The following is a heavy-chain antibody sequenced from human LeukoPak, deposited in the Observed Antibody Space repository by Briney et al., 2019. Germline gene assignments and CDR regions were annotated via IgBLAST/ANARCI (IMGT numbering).Heavy chain of an antibody. Sequence: SETLSLTCSVSGGSISSSSYCWGWVRQPPGKGLEWIGNICYSGSTYYYPSLKSRVTISVDTSKNQFSLKLSSVTAADTAVYYCARLPDNYYDSSGYPYYFDYWGQGTLVTVSS. CDR1: GGSISSSSYC. CDR2: ICYSGST. J-gene: IGHJ4*02. V-gene: IGHV4-39*01. CDR3: ARLPDNYYDSSGYPYYFDY. D-gene: IGHD3-22*01.